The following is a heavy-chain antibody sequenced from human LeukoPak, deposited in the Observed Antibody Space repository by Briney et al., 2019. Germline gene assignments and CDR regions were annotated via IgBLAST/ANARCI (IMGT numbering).Heavy chain of an antibody. D-gene: IGHD6-13*01. V-gene: IGHV3-30*04. Sequence: GGSLRLSSAASGFTFSSYAMHWVRQAPGKGLEWVAVISYDGSNKYYADSVKGRFTISRDNSKNTLYLQMNSLRAEDTAVYYCAREVDVANGLIAAAGVFDYWGQGTLVTVSS. CDR1: GFTFSSYA. J-gene: IGHJ4*02. CDR2: ISYDGSNK. CDR3: AREVDVANGLIAAAGVFDY.